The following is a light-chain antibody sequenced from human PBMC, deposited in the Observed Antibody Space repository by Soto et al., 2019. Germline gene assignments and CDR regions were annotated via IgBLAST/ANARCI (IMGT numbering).Light chain of an antibody. J-gene: IGKJ4*01. CDR3: QQYFTSPLT. Sequence: ITLSQSTGTLSLFPWESANLFCRARQSESSSYFAWCQQQPGQPPRRLIFGAASRATGIPDRFSGSRSGTDVTLTISRLEPAEFSVYYCQQYFTSPLTFARGTKVAIK. V-gene: IGKV3-20*01. CDR1: QSESSSY. CDR2: GAA.